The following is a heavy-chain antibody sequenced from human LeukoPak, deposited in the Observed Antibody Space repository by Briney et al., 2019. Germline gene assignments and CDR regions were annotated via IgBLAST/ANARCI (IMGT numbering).Heavy chain of an antibody. J-gene: IGHJ1*01. V-gene: IGHV4-34*01. D-gene: IGHD6-13*01. CDR2: INHSGST. CDR1: GGSFSGYY. Sequence: PSETLSLTCAVYGGSFSGYYWSWIRQPPGKGLEWIGEINHSGSTNYNPSLKSRVTISVDTSKNQFSLRLSSVTAADTAVYYCAREAAAGAEYFQHWGQGTLVTVSS. CDR3: AREAAAGAEYFQH.